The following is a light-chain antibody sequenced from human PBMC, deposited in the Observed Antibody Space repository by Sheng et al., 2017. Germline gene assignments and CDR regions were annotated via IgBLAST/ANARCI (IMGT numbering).Light chain of an antibody. CDR3: QQRTNWAFT. V-gene: IGKV3-11*01. CDR2: DVF. CDR1: QNIGTY. J-gene: IGKJ3*01. Sequence: EIVLTQSPATLSLFPGERAILSCRVSQNIGTYLAWYQQKPGQAPRLLIFDVFNRASGIPARFSGSGSGTDFTLTISSLAPEDSAVYYCQQRTNWAFTFGPGTKVAIK.